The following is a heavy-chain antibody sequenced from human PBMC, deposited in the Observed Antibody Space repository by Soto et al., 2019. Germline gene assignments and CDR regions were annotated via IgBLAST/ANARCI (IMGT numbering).Heavy chain of an antibody. CDR1: GISFNTYG. V-gene: IGHV3-23*01. CDR2: VTVNGGST. CDR3: AGQRSTEGWFDS. Sequence: PGGSLRLSCAASGISFNTYGVNWVRQAPGKGLEWVSTVTVNGGSTYYADSAKGRFTISRDRSNYTVSLLLNSLRVEDTAIYYFAGQRSTEGWFDSWGQGTLVTVSS. D-gene: IGHD2-2*01. J-gene: IGHJ5*01.